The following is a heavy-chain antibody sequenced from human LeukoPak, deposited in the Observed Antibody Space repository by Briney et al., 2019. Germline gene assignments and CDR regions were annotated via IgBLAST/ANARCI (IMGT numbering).Heavy chain of an antibody. Sequence: GESLRLSCAASGFTFSRYWMKQDGSETYHVDSVKGRFTISRDNAKNSLHLQMNSLRAEDAAVFYCARMDYYTSGTYTYPNFDYWGQGTLVTVSS. V-gene: IGHV3-7*03. CDR2: QDGSET. J-gene: IGHJ4*02. D-gene: IGHD3-10*01. CDR3: ARMDYYTSGTYTYPNFDY. CDR1: GFTFSRYW.